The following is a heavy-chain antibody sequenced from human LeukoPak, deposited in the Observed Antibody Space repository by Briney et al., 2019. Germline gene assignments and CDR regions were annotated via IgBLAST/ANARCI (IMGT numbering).Heavy chain of an antibody. D-gene: IGHD3-3*02. Sequence: SETLSLTCTVSGGSISGYYWSWSRQPPGKGVEWIGNLYYMRGAWYKSSLKSRVTTSVDTSRNGFSLKLNSVTAADTAVYYCARNDIFGVLPEFWGMGTLVSVTS. V-gene: IGHV4-59*01. CDR1: GGSISGYY. J-gene: IGHJ4*02. CDR2: LYYMRGA. CDR3: ARNDIFGVLPEF.